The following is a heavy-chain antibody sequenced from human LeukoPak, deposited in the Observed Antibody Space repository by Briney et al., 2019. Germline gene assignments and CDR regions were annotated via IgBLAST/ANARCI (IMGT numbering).Heavy chain of an antibody. CDR2: ISSSSSYI. D-gene: IGHD5-18*01. V-gene: IGHV3-21*01. Sequence: GGSLRLSCAASGFTFSSYSMNWVRQAPGKGLEWVSSISSSSSYIYYADSVKGRFTISRDNAKNSLYLQMNSLRAEDTAVYYCARDRLINVDTALNWFDPWGQGTLVTVSS. CDR1: GFTFSSYS. J-gene: IGHJ5*02. CDR3: ARDRLINVDTALNWFDP.